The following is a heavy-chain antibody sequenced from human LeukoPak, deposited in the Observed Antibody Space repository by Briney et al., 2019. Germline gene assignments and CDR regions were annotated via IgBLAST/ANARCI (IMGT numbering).Heavy chain of an antibody. Sequence: PSETLSLTCTVSGGSISSYYWSWIRQPAGKGLEWIGRIYTSGSTNYNPSLKSRVTKSVDTSKNQFSLKLSSVTAADTAVYYCARTLAGYSSSSYYYYYMDVWGKGTTVTVSS. CDR3: ARTLAGYSSSSYYYYYMDV. J-gene: IGHJ6*03. V-gene: IGHV4-4*07. CDR1: GGSISSYY. CDR2: IYTSGST. D-gene: IGHD6-13*01.